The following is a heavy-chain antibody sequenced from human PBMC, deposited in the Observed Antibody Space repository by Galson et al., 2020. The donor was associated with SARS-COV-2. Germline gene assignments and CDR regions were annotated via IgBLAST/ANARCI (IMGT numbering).Heavy chain of an antibody. J-gene: IGHJ6*03. Sequence: SETLSLTCAVYGGSFSGYYWSWIRQPPGKGLEWIGEINHSGSTNYNPSLKSRVTISVDTSKNQFSLKLSSVTAADTAVYYYAPLAVSRPGLLPPRGGYYMDVWGKGTTVTVSS. D-gene: IGHD2-15*01. CDR3: APLAVSRPGLLPPRGGYYMDV. CDR1: GGSFSGYY. V-gene: IGHV4-34*01. CDR2: INHSGST.